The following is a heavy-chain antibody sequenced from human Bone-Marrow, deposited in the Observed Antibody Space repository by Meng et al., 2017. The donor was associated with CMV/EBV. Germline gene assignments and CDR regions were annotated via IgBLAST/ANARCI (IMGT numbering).Heavy chain of an antibody. CDR3: ARAYYDFWSGYFPVYYYYGMDV. J-gene: IGHJ6*02. CDR1: GFTFSSYS. D-gene: IGHD3-3*01. Sequence: GGSLRLSCAASGFTFSSYSMNWVRQAPGKGLEWVSSISSSSSTIYYPDSVKGRFTISRDNAKNSLYLQMNSLRAEDTAVYYCARAYYDFWSGYFPVYYYYGMDVWGQGNTVTVYS. CDR2: ISSSSSTI. V-gene: IGHV3-48*04.